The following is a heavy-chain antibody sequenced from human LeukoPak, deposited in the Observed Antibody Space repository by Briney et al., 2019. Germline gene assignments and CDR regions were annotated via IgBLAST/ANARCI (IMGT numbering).Heavy chain of an antibody. Sequence: GGSLRLSCAASGFTFSSYGMHWVRQAPGKGLEWVAFIRYDGSNKYYADSVKGRFTISRDNSKNTLYLQMNSLRAEDTAVYYCAKDYGWFGELYWGYFDYWGQGTLVTVSS. J-gene: IGHJ4*02. D-gene: IGHD3-10*01. CDR1: GFTFSSYG. CDR3: AKDYGWFGELYWGYFDY. CDR2: IRYDGSNK. V-gene: IGHV3-30*02.